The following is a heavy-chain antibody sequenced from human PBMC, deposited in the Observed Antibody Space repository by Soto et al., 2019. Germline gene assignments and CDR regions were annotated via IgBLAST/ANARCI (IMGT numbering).Heavy chain of an antibody. CDR2: IYYSGST. CDR3: ASTAMVPFDYYYYGMDV. CDR1: GGSISSYY. D-gene: IGHD5-18*01. V-gene: IGHV4-59*12. J-gene: IGHJ6*02. Sequence: QVQLQESGPGLVKPSETLSLTCTVSGGSISSYYWSWIRQPPGKGLEWIGYIYYSGSTNYNPSLKSRATISVDTSKHQFPLKLSSVPAADTAVYYCASTAMVPFDYYYYGMDVWGQGTTVTVSS.